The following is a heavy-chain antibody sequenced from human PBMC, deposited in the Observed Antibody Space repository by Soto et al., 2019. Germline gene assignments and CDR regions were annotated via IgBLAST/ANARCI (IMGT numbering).Heavy chain of an antibody. D-gene: IGHD5-12*01. V-gene: IGHV3-30*18. J-gene: IGHJ4*02. CDR3: ANRGWLLKNFDY. CDR1: GFTFSSYG. CDR2: ISYDGSNK. Sequence: GGSLRLSCAASGFTFSSYGMHWVRQAPGKGLEWVAVISYDGSNKYYADSVKGRFTISRDNFQNTLYLQMNSLRAEDTAIYYCANRGWLLKNFDYWGQGTPVTVSS.